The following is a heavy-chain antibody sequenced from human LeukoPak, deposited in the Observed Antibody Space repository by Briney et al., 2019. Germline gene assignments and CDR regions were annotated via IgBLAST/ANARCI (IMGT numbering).Heavy chain of an antibody. Sequence: GGSLRLSCAASGFAFSTYSMTWVRQAPGKGLEWVSYISSSSSNMYYADSVKGRFIISRDNAKNSLYLQMNSLRAEDTAVYYCARERYFDWSESSDYWGQGTLVTVSS. CDR3: ARERYFDWSESSDY. CDR2: ISSSSSNM. J-gene: IGHJ4*02. V-gene: IGHV3-48*04. D-gene: IGHD3-9*01. CDR1: GFAFSTYS.